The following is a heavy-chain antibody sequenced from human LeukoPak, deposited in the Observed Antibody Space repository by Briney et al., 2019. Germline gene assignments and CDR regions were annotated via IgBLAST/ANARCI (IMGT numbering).Heavy chain of an antibody. CDR3: ARDRWFGASYMDV. CDR2: IIPIFGTA. Sequence: SVKVSCKASGGTFSSYAISWVRQAPGQGLEWMGGIIPIFGTANYAQKFQGRVTITADESTSTAYMELSSLRSEDTAVYYCARDRWFGASYMDVWAKGPRSPSP. J-gene: IGHJ6*03. D-gene: IGHD3-10*01. V-gene: IGHV1-69*13. CDR1: GGTFSSYA.